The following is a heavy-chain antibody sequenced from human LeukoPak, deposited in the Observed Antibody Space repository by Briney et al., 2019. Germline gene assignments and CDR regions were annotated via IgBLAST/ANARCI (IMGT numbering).Heavy chain of an antibody. V-gene: IGHV3-30-3*01. Sequence: GRSLRLPCAASGFTFSSYAMHWVRQAPGKGLEWVAVISYDGSNKYYADSVKGRFTISRDNSKSTLYLQMNSLRAEDTAVYYCARDRGVQLWLINYYGMDVWGQGTTVTVSS. CDR1: GFTFSSYA. CDR2: ISYDGSNK. J-gene: IGHJ6*02. D-gene: IGHD5-18*01. CDR3: ARDRGVQLWLINYYGMDV.